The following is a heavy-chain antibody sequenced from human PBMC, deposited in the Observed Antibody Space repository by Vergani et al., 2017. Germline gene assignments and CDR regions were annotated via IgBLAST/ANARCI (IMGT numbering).Heavy chain of an antibody. CDR2: IYYSGST. D-gene: IGHD3-10*01. CDR1: GGSISSYY. CDR3: ARDRGSGSYYTLDAFDI. Sequence: QVQLQESGPGLVKPSETLSLTCTVSGGSISSYYWSWIRQPPGKGLEWIGYIYYSGSTNYNPSLKSRVTISVDTSKNKFSLKLSSVTAADTAVYYCARDRGSGSYYTLDAFDIWGQGTMVTVSS. J-gene: IGHJ3*02. V-gene: IGHV4-59*01.